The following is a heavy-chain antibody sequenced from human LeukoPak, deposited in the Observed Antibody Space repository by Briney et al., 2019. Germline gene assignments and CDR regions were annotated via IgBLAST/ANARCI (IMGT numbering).Heavy chain of an antibody. D-gene: IGHD2-15*01. CDR3: ARDRYCSGGSCYVEGYFDY. CDR1: DYSISSGYGYY. V-gene: IGHV4-38-2*02. Sequence: SETLSLTCTVSDYSISSGYGYYWGWIRQPPGKGLEWIGRVSTSGRTNYNPSLKSRLTMSADTSKKQFSLILNSVTAADTAVYYCARDRYCSGGSCYVEGYFDYWGQGTLVTVSS. CDR2: VSTSGRT. J-gene: IGHJ4*02.